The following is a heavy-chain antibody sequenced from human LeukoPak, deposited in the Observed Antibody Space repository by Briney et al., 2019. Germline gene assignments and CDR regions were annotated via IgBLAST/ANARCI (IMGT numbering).Heavy chain of an antibody. Sequence: IPSETLSLTCAVYGGSFSGYYWSWIRQPPGKGLEWIGEINHSGSTNYNPSLKSRVTISVDTSKNQFSLKLSFVTAADTAVYYCARALSSSWYGDYWGQGTLVTVSS. D-gene: IGHD6-13*01. J-gene: IGHJ4*02. CDR1: GGSFSGYY. V-gene: IGHV4-34*01. CDR3: ARALSSSWYGDY. CDR2: INHSGST.